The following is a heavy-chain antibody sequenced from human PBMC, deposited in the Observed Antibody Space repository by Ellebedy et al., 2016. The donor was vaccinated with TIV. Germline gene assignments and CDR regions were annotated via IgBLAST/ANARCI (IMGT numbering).Heavy chain of an antibody. CDR1: GFTFSSYA. Sequence: GESLKISCAASGFTFSSYAMSWVRQAPGKGLEWVSTISGDGSTYYADSVKGRFTISRDNSKNTLYLQMTSLRAEDTAIYYCAKSRGYNYYYDMDVWGQGTTVAVSS. CDR2: ISGDGST. D-gene: IGHD3-16*01. J-gene: IGHJ6*02. V-gene: IGHV3-23*01. CDR3: AKSRGYNYYYDMDV.